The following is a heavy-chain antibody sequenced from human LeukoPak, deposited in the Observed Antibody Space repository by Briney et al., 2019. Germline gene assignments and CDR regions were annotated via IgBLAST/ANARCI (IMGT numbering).Heavy chain of an antibody. CDR3: TRGIGSGDYVFFDS. D-gene: IGHD4-17*01. V-gene: IGHV4-4*07. J-gene: IGHJ4*02. CDR1: GASISGYY. Sequence: PSXTLSLTCTVSGASISGYYWSWIRLPAGKGLEWIGRSYNNGSTNFNPSLKSRVTISVDTSKNQLSLRLKSVTAADTAVYYCTRGIGSGDYVFFDSWGQGTRVTVSS. CDR2: SYNNGST.